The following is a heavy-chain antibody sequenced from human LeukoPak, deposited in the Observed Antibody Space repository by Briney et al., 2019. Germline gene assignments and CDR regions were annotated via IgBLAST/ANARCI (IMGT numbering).Heavy chain of an antibody. CDR3: ARENDYYGSGSPDDAFDI. V-gene: IGHV1-69*04. CDR1: GGTFSSYA. CDR2: IIPILGIA. D-gene: IGHD3-10*01. Sequence: ASVKVSCKASGGTFSSYAISWVRQAPGQGLELMGRIIPILGIANYAQKFQGRVTITADKSTSTAYMELSSLRSEDTAVYYCARENDYYGSGSPDDAFDIWGQGTMVTVSS. J-gene: IGHJ3*02.